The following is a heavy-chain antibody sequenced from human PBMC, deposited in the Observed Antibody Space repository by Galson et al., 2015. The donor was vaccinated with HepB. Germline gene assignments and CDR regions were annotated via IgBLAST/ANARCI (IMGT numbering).Heavy chain of an antibody. V-gene: IGHV3-30*18. CDR3: AKDPPSSGWYRDYYGMDV. D-gene: IGHD6-19*01. CDR1: GFTFSSYG. Sequence: SLRLSCAASGFTFSSYGMHWVRQAPGKGLEWVAVISYDGSNKYYADSVKGRFTISRDNSKNTLYLQMNSLRAEDTAVYYCAKDPPSSGWYRDYYGMDVWGQGTTVTVSS. J-gene: IGHJ6*02. CDR2: ISYDGSNK.